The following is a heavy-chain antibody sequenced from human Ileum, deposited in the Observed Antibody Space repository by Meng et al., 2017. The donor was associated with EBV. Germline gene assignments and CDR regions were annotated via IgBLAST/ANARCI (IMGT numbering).Heavy chain of an antibody. CDR2: IDPNTGNP. CDR1: GYTFTSYA. J-gene: IGHJ4*02. D-gene: IGHD5-24*01. Sequence: QVQLVQSGSELKQPXXSVKVSXRPSGYTFTSYAINWVRQAPGQGPDWMGWIDPNTGNPTYDQGFTGRFVFSLDTSVSTAYLQINSLRADDTAVYYCARDSPLDGYSLLDDWGQGTLVTVSS. V-gene: IGHV7-4-1*02. CDR3: ARDSPLDGYSLLDD.